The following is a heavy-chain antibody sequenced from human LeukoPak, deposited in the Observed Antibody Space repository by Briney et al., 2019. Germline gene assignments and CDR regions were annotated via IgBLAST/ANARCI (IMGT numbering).Heavy chain of an antibody. CDR1: GFTFGSYA. J-gene: IGHJ4*02. V-gene: IGHV3-30*04. Sequence: GGSLRLSCAASGFTFGSYAMHWVRQAPGKGLEWVAVISYDGSNKYYADSVKGRFTISRDNSKNTLYLQMNSLRAEDTAVYYCARERVEMATIDYFDYWGQGTLVTVSS. CDR3: ARERVEMATIDYFDY. CDR2: ISYDGSNK. D-gene: IGHD5-24*01.